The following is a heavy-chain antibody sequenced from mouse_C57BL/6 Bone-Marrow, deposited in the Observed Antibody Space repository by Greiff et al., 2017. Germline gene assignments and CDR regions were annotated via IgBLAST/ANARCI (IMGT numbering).Heavy chain of an antibody. CDR3: ARSGLYYYGSTYFDY. V-gene: IGHV1-7*01. Sequence: VQLQQSGAELAKPGASVKLSCKASVYTFTSYWMHWVKQRPGQGLEWIGYINPSSGYTKYNQKFKDKATLTADKSYSTAYMQLISLTYEYSAVYYCARSGLYYYGSTYFDYWGQGTTLTVSS. D-gene: IGHD1-1*01. CDR1: VYTFTSYW. CDR2: INPSSGYT. J-gene: IGHJ2*01.